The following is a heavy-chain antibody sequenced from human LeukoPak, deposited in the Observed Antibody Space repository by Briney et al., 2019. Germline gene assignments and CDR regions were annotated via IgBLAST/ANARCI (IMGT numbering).Heavy chain of an antibody. CDR3: ARGGYSGWLKTWYFDL. CDR2: IYYSGST. D-gene: IGHD6-19*01. CDR1: GGSISSYY. Sequence: ETLSLTCTVSGGSISSYYWSWIRQPPGKGLEWIGYIYYSGSTNYNPPLKSRVTISVDTSKNQFSLKLSSVTAADTAVYYCARGGYSGWLKTWYFDLWGRGTLVTVSS. J-gene: IGHJ2*01. V-gene: IGHV4-59*01.